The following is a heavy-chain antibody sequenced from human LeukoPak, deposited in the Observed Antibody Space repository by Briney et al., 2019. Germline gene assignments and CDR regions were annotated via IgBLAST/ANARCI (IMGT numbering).Heavy chain of an antibody. D-gene: IGHD5-12*01. V-gene: IGHV3-48*03. CDR3: ARGVGFRGYVDY. CDR1: GFTFSSFE. CDR2: ISSGGSTI. Sequence: GGSLRLSCAASGFTFSSFEMKWVRQAPGKGLEWVSYISSGGSTIYYADSVKGRFTISRDNAKNSLYLQMNSLRAEDTAVYYCARGVGFRGYVDYWDQGTLVTVSS. J-gene: IGHJ4*02.